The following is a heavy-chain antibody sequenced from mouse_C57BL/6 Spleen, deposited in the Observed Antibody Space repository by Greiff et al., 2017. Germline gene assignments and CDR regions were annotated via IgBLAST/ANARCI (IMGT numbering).Heavy chain of an antibody. CDR1: GFTFSSYA. J-gene: IGHJ2*01. Sequence: DVHLVESGGGLVKPGGSLKLSCAASGFTFSSYAMSWVRQPPEKRLEWVATISDGGSYTYYPDNVKGRFTISRDNAKNNLYLQMSHLKSEDTAMYDGARGGDYWGQGTTLTVSS. CDR3: ARGGDY. CDR2: ISDGGSYT. V-gene: IGHV5-4*01.